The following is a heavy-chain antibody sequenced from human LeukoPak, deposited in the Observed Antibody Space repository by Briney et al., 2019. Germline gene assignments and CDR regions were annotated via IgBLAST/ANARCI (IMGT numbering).Heavy chain of an antibody. CDR3: ARSGYSSSWTGDAFDI. Sequence: GGSLSLSCAASGFTFSSYGMSWVRQAAGKGLEWVSSISSSSSYIYYADSVKGRFTISRDNAKNSLYLQMNSLRAEDTAVYYCARSGYSSSWTGDAFDIWGQGTMVTVSS. J-gene: IGHJ3*02. D-gene: IGHD6-13*01. CDR1: GFTFSSYG. CDR2: ISSSSSYI. V-gene: IGHV3-21*01.